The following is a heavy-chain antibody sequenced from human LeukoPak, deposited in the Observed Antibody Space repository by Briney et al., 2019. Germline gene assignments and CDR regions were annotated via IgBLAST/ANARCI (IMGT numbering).Heavy chain of an antibody. J-gene: IGHJ4*02. CDR1: GGSFSGYY. V-gene: IGHV4-34*01. CDR2: INHSGST. CDR3: AREEVFGTQVPGYYSFEQ. D-gene: IGHD3-3*01. Sequence: SETLSLTCAVYGGSFSGYYWSWIRQPPGKGLEWIEEINHSGSTNYNPSLKSRVTISVDTSKNQFSLKLSSVTAADTAVYYCAREEVFGTQVPGYYSFEQWGQGTLVTVSS.